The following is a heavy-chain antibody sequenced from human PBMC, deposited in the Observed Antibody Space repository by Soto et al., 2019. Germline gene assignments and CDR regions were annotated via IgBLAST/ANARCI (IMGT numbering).Heavy chain of an antibody. Sequence: QVQLVESGGGVDQPGRSLRLSCAASGFTFSSYGMHWVRQAPGKGLEWVAVISYDGSNKYYADSVKGRFTISRDNSKNTLYLQMNSLRAEDTAVYYCAKDLRLVNWYFDLWGRGTLVTVSS. CDR2: ISYDGSNK. CDR1: GFTFSSYG. V-gene: IGHV3-30*18. J-gene: IGHJ2*01. D-gene: IGHD3-22*01. CDR3: AKDLRLVNWYFDL.